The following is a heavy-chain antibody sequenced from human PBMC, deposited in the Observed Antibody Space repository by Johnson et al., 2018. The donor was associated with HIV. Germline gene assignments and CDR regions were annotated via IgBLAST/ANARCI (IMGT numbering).Heavy chain of an antibody. CDR1: GFTFSSYG. D-gene: IGHD6-13*01. CDR2: IRYDGSNK. CDR3: AKGPDSSSWYGVAFDI. J-gene: IGHJ3*02. Sequence: QVQLVESGGGVVQPGGSLRLSCAASGFTFSSYGMHWVRQAPGKGLEWVAFIRYDGSNKYYADSVKGRFTISRDNSKNTLYLQMNSLRAEDTAVYYCAKGPDSSSWYGVAFDIWGQGTMVTVSS. V-gene: IGHV3-30*02.